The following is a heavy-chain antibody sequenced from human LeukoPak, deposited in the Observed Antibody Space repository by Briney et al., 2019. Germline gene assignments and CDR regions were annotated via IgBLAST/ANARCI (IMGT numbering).Heavy chain of an antibody. Sequence: SVKVSCKASGSTFSSYAISWVRQAPGQGLEWMGRIIPILGIANYAQKFQGRVTITADKSTSTAYMELSSLRSEDTAVYYCARRRYSSGWYSSYYFDYWGQGTLVTVSS. CDR2: IIPILGIA. CDR1: GSTFSSYA. CDR3: ARRRYSSGWYSSYYFDY. D-gene: IGHD6-19*01. J-gene: IGHJ4*02. V-gene: IGHV1-69*04.